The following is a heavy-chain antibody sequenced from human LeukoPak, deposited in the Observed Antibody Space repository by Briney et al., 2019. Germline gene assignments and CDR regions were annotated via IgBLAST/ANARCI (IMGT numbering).Heavy chain of an antibody. Sequence: KASETLSLTCAVSGGSISSYYWSWIRQPPGKGLEWIGYIYYSGSTNYNPSLKSRVTISVDTSNNQFSLKLSSVTAADTAVYYCARESVPGYYFDYWGQGTLVTVSS. CDR2: IYYSGST. CDR1: GGSISSYY. J-gene: IGHJ4*02. D-gene: IGHD2-2*01. V-gene: IGHV4-59*01. CDR3: ARESVPGYYFDY.